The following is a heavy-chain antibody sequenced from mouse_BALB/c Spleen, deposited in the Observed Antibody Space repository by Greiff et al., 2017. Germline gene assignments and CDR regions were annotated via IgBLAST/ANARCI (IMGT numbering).Heavy chain of an antibody. CDR1: GFTFSDYG. CDR2: ISNLAYSI. V-gene: IGHV5-15*02. CDR3: ARRGNGYYAMDY. J-gene: IGHJ4*01. Sequence: EVKLQESGGGLVQPGGSRKLSCAASGFTFSDYGMAWVRQAPGKGPEWVAFISNLAYSIYYADTVTGRFTISRENAKNTLYLEMSSLRSEDTAMYYCARRGNGYYAMDYWGQGTSVTVSS.